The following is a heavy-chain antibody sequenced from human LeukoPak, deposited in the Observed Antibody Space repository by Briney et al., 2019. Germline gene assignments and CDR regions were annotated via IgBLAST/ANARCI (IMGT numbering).Heavy chain of an antibody. Sequence: GGSLRLSCVVSGFTLSSRWMMWVRQAPGEGLEWMTNINRDGSEKNYVDSVKGRFTITRDNAENSLYLQMNSLKVEDSAIYYCATYDSWSGYNIAYWGQGTLVTVS. CDR3: ATYDSWSGYNIAY. J-gene: IGHJ4*02. CDR1: GFTLSSRW. CDR2: INRDGSEK. D-gene: IGHD3-3*01. V-gene: IGHV3-7*03.